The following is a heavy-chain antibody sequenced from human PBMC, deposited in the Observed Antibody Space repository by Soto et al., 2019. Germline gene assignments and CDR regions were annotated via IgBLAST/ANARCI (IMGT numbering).Heavy chain of an antibody. CDR3: ARDNLAFQGAFDL. CDR2: ITGTSAST. Sequence: GGSLRLSCAASGFVFSDFQFNWVRQAPGGGLEWLSSITGTSASTEYAESIEGRFTISRDNPNKLLFLHMDNLRPEDTAVYYCARDNLAFQGAFDLWGQGTLVTASS. D-gene: IGHD3-16*01. CDR1: GFVFSDFQ. J-gene: IGHJ4*02. V-gene: IGHV3-21*01.